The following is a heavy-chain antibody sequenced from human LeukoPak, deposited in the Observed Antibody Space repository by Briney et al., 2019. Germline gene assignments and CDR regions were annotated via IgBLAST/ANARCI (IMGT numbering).Heavy chain of an antibody. D-gene: IGHD3-3*01. CDR2: ISGSGGST. CDR1: GFTFSSYA. Sequence: PGGSLRLSCAASGFTFSSYAMSWVRQAPGKGLEWVSAISGSGGSTYYADSVKGRFTISRDNSKNTLYLQMNSLRAEDTAVYYCAKAASTIFGVVIILINFDYWGQGTLVTVSS. V-gene: IGHV3-23*01. CDR3: AKAASTIFGVVIILINFDY. J-gene: IGHJ4*02.